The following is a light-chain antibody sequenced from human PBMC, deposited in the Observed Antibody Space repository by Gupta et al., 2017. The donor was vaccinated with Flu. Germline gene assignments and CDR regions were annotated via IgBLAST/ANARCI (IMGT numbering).Light chain of an antibody. V-gene: IGKV1-33*01. CDR2: DAS. J-gene: IGKJ4*01. CDR1: QAIRNS. Sequence: DIQMTQSPSSLSASVGDRVTITCQASQAIRNSLNWYQQKPGKAPKLLIYDASNLETGVPSRFSGSGSGTDFTFSISSLQPEDIATYYCQQYKNLLALSFGGGTKVEIK. CDR3: QQYKNLLALS.